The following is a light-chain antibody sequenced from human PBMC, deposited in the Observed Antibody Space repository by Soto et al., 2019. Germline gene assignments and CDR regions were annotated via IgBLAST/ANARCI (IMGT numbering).Light chain of an antibody. CDR1: QRINNS. CDR2: DAS. J-gene: IGKJ1*01. V-gene: IGKV3-15*01. Sequence: EIAMSLSPATLSVCPGEQATLSCWASQRINNSLAWYQQKPGEAPRLLIYDASTRANGIPARFSGSGSGTEFTLTISSLQSDDFAPYYCQQYNNCPWTFGQGTKVDIK. CDR3: QQYNNCPWT.